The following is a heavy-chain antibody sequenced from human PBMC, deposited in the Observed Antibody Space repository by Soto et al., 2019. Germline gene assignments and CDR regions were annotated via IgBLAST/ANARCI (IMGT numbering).Heavy chain of an antibody. Sequence: QVQLVQSGAEVKKPGSSVKVSCKASGGTFSSYSINWGRQAPGPGLEWMGEIIPIFGTANYAQKFQGRVTITADESTSTAYMERRSLRSEDTAVYSCARDGGRHSGGIDYWGQGTLVTVSS. V-gene: IGHV1-69*01. CDR3: ARDGGRHSGGIDY. CDR1: GGTFSSYS. D-gene: IGHD1-26*01. CDR2: IIPIFGTA. J-gene: IGHJ4*02.